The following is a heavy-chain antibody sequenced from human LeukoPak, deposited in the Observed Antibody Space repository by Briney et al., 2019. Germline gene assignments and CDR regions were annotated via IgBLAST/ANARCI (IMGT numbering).Heavy chain of an antibody. J-gene: IGHJ4*02. CDR2: ISAYNGNT. V-gene: IGHV1-18*01. Sequence: ASVKVSCKASGYTFTSYGISWVRQAPGQGLEWMGWISAYNGNTNYAQNLQGRVTMTTDTSTSTAYMELRSLRSDDTAVYYCARDRGTYYYDSSGYYPLDYWGQGTLVTVSS. CDR3: ARDRGTYYYDSSGYYPLDY. D-gene: IGHD3-22*01. CDR1: GYTFTSYG.